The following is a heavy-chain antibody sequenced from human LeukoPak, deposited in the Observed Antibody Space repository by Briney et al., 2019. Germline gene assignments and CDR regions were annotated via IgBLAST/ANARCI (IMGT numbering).Heavy chain of an antibody. V-gene: IGHV3-73*01. CDR1: GFTFSDSG. D-gene: IGHD2-21*01. CDR3: TRYGDYPFDY. Sequence: PGGSLRLSCAASGFTFSDSGMHWVRQASGKGLEWVGRIRSKANSYATAYAASVKGRFTISRDDSKNTAYLQMNSLKTEDTAVYYCTRYGDYPFDYWGQETLVTVSS. CDR2: IRSKANSYAT. J-gene: IGHJ4*02.